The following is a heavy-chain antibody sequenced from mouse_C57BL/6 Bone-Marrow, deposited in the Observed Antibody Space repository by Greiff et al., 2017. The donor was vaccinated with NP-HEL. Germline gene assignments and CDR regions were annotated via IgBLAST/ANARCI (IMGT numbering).Heavy chain of an antibody. CDR3: ARHGRDSYAMGD. CDR2: ISNLAYSI. J-gene: IGHJ4*01. Sequence: EVQLVESGGGLVQPGGSLTLSCAASGFTFSDYGMAWVRQAPRKGPAWVAFISNLAYSIYYADTVTGRFTISRENAKNTLYLEMSSLRTEDTAMYYCARHGRDSYAMGDWGKGTTVTVSS. V-gene: IGHV5-15*01. CDR1: GFTFSDYG. D-gene: IGHD3-3*01.